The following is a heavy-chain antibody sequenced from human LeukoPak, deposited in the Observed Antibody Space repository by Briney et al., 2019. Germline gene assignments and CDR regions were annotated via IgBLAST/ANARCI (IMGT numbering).Heavy chain of an antibody. CDR1: GYTFTGYY. Sequence: GASVKVSCKASGYTFTGYYMHWVRQAPGQGLEWMGWINPNSGGTNYAQKFQGRVTMTRDTSISTAYMELSRLRSDDTAVYYCAREGRSTTVTTRMLWYFDLWGRGTLVTVSS. D-gene: IGHD4-17*01. J-gene: IGHJ2*01. CDR3: AREGRSTTVTTRMLWYFDL. V-gene: IGHV1-2*02. CDR2: INPNSGGT.